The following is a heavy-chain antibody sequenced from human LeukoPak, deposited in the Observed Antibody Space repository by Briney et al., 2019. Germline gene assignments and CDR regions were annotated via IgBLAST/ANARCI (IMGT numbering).Heavy chain of an antibody. V-gene: IGHV1-69*04. Sequence: GASVKVSCKASGGTFSSYAISWVRQAPGQGLEWMGRVIPILGIANYAQKLQGRVTMTTDTSTSTAYMELRSLRFDDTAVYYCARGGSGIRPPYNWFDPWGQGTLVTVSS. CDR2: VIPILGIA. D-gene: IGHD3-10*01. CDR3: ARGGSGIRPPYNWFDP. CDR1: GGTFSSYA. J-gene: IGHJ5*02.